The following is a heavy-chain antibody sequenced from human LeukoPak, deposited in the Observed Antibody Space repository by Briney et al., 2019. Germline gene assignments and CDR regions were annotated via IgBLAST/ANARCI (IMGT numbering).Heavy chain of an antibody. CDR1: GCSISSYY. J-gene: IGHJ5*02. CDR2: LYYSGST. CDR3: ARVIHYNWFDP. Sequence: SETLSFTGTVSGCSISSYYWSWIRQPPGKGLVGIGYLYYSGSTNYNPSLKSRVTISVATSKNQFSLKLSFVTAANTAEYYWARVIHYNWFDPWGQGTLVTVSS. V-gene: IGHV4-59*01.